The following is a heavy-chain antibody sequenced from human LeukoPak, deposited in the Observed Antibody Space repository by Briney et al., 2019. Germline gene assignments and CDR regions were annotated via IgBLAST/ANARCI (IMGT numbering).Heavy chain of an antibody. Sequence: SLRLSCAASGFTYSSFAMHWVRQAPGKGLEWVAIISYDGSAKYYADSVKGRFTISRDNSKNTLYLQMNSLRAEDTAVYYCARGSIAVAVGKYYFDYWGQGALVTVSS. CDR2: ISYDGSAK. J-gene: IGHJ4*02. V-gene: IGHV3-30*04. CDR1: GFTYSSFA. CDR3: ARGSIAVAVGKYYFDY. D-gene: IGHD6-19*01.